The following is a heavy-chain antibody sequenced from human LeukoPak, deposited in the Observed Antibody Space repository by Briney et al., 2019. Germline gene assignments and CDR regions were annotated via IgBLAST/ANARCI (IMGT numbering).Heavy chain of an antibody. Sequence: SETLSLTCSVSGDSVTSTYWSWIRQPPGKGLEWIAYGHHSESSNYNPSFRSRVTISVDTSKNQFSLKLRSVTAADTAVYYCARHFGTWGQGTLVTVSS. V-gene: IGHV4-59*08. CDR1: GDSVTSTY. D-gene: IGHD3/OR15-3a*01. CDR2: GHHSESS. J-gene: IGHJ4*02. CDR3: ARHFGT.